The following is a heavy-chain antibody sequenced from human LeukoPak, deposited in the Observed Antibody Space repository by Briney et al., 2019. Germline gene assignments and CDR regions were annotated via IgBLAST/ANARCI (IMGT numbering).Heavy chain of an antibody. V-gene: IGHV3-23*01. CDR1: KFTFSSSA. D-gene: IGHD3-22*01. CDR3: ATGMENYDGSGYYSYFQH. CDR2: ISGGGST. J-gene: IGHJ1*01. Sequence: GGSLRLSCAASKFTFSSSAMSWVRQAPGKGLEWVSAISGGGSTYHADSVKGRFTISRDNSKNTLYLQMNSLRAEDTAVYYCATGMENYDGSGYYSYFQHWGQGTLVTVSS.